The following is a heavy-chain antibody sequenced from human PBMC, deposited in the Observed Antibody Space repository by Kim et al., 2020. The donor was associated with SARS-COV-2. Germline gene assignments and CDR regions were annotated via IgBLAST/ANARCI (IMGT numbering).Heavy chain of an antibody. V-gene: IGHV3-53*04. CDR2: GGST. J-gene: IGHJ6*02. D-gene: IGHD3-16*01. Sequence: GGSTNYADSVKGRFTISRHNAKNTLYLKMNSLRPEDTAVYYCARDAFGMDVWGQGTTVTVSS. CDR3: ARDAFGMDV.